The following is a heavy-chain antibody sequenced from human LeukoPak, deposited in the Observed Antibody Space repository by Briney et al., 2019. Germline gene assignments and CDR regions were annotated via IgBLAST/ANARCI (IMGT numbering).Heavy chain of an antibody. CDR2: ISYDGSDK. D-gene: IGHD3-22*01. Sequence: GGSLRLSCAASGFTFSTHGMHWVRQAPGKGLEWVAVISYDGSDKYYADSVKGRFTISRDNSKNTLYLQMNSLRAEDSAVYYCATDREGDPSAYYLVGGQGNPDHRLL. J-gene: IGHJ4*02. CDR1: GFTFSTHG. V-gene: IGHV3-30*03. CDR3: ATDREGDPSAYYLV.